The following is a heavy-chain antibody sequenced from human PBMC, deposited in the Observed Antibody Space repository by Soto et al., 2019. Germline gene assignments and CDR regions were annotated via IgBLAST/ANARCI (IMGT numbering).Heavy chain of an antibody. Sequence: GGSLRLSCAASGFTFSSYWMSWVRQAPGKGLEWEANIKQDGSEKYYVDSVKGRFTISRDNAKNSLYLQMNRLRAEDTAVYYCARGLYGNYYIFDYWGQGTLVTVSS. CDR3: ARGLYGNYYIFDY. J-gene: IGHJ4*02. CDR1: GFTFSSYW. CDR2: IKQDGSEK. V-gene: IGHV3-7*03. D-gene: IGHD1-26*01.